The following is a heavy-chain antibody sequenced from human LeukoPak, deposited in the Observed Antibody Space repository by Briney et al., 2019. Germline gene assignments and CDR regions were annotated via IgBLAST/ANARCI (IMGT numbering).Heavy chain of an antibody. V-gene: IGHV4-39*07. Sequence: SETLSLTCTVSGGSISSNSYYWGWIRQPPGKGQEWIGSIYYSGSPYYNPSLKSRVTISVDTSENQFSLKLSSVTAADTAVYYCARRGVAVTFDLWGRGTLVTVSS. D-gene: IGHD6-19*01. CDR1: GGSISSNSYY. J-gene: IGHJ2*01. CDR2: IYYSGSP. CDR3: ARRGVAVTFDL.